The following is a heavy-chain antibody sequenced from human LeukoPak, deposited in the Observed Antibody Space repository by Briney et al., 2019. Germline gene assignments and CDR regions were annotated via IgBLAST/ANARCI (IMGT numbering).Heavy chain of an antibody. J-gene: IGHJ6*02. Sequence: TSETLSLTCTVSGGSISSYYWSWIRQPPGKGLEWIGYIYYSGSTSYNPSLKSRVTISVDTSKNQFSLKLSSVTAADTAVYYCARQEYSSSWKYYYGMDVWGQGTTVTVSS. D-gene: IGHD6-13*01. CDR1: GGSISSYY. V-gene: IGHV4-59*08. CDR2: IYYSGST. CDR3: ARQEYSSSWKYYYGMDV.